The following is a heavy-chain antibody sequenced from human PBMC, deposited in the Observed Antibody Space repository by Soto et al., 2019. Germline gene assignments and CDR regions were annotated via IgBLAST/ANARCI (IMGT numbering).Heavy chain of an antibody. J-gene: IGHJ4*02. Sequence: GSRRLSCAASGLPFSSYAMSWVHQAPGKGLEWVSAISGSGGSTYYADSVKSRFTISRDNSKNTLYLQMNSLRAEDTAVYYCAKDLWEGGAAAGTGFDYWGQGTLVTVSS. D-gene: IGHD6-13*01. V-gene: IGHV3-23*01. CDR2: ISGSGGST. CDR1: GLPFSSYA. CDR3: AKDLWEGGAAAGTGFDY.